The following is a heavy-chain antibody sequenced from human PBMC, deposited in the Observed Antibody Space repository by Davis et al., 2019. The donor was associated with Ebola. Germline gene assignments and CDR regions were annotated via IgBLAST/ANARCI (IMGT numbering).Heavy chain of an antibody. CDR1: GFTFSRHA. CDR2: IWYDGSFQ. Sequence: GESLKISCAASGFTFSRHAMHWVRQAPGKGLEWVAVIWYDGSFQHYADSVKGRFTISRDNSENTVYLLMNSLRAEDTAMYFCASEQPPYQFDYWGQGTLVTVSS. CDR3: ASEQPPYQFDY. D-gene: IGHD2-2*01. V-gene: IGHV3-33*01. J-gene: IGHJ4*02.